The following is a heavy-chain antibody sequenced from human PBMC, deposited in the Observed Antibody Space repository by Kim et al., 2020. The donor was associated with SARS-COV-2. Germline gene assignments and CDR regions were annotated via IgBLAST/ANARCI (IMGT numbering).Heavy chain of an antibody. Sequence: ASVKVSCKASGYTFTSYGISWVRQAPGQGLEWMGWISAYNGNTNYAQKLQGRVTMTTDTSTSTAYMELRSLRSDDTAVYYCAWYYIAAAGTPDYYYGMDVWGQGTTVTVSS. CDR3: AWYYIAAAGTPDYYYGMDV. CDR2: ISAYNGNT. D-gene: IGHD6-13*01. J-gene: IGHJ6*02. V-gene: IGHV1-18*01. CDR1: GYTFTSYG.